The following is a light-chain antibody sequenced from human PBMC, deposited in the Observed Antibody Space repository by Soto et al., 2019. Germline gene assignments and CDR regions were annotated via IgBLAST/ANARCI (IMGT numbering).Light chain of an antibody. V-gene: IGKV1-5*03. J-gene: IGKJ2*01. CDR3: QQYASSSVT. CDR1: QSISDW. Sequence: DIQMTQSPSSLSASVGDRVTITCRASQSISDWLAWFQQKPGKAPKLLIQKASNLESGVPSRFSGGGSGTELTLTISSLQPDDFATYYCQQYASSSVTFGQGTNLEI. CDR2: KAS.